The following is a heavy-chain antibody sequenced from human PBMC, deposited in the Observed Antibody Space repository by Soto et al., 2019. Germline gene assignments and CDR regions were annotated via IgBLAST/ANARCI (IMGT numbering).Heavy chain of an antibody. D-gene: IGHD4-17*01. CDR3: ARGRRTAVTIDY. Sequence: PSETLSLTCAVYGGSFSGYCWSWIRQPPGKGLEWIGEINHSGSTNYNPSLKSRVTISVDTSKNQFSLKLNSVTAADTAVYYCARGRRTAVTIDYWGQATLVTVSS. CDR1: GGSFSGYC. V-gene: IGHV4-34*01. J-gene: IGHJ4*02. CDR2: INHSGST.